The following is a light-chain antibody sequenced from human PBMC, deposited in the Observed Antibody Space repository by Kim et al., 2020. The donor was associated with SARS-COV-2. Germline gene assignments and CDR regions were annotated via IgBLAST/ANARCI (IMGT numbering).Light chain of an antibody. J-gene: IGKJ2*01. V-gene: IGKV1-33*01. CDR2: DAV. CDR1: QDIRKF. CDR3: QQYDLLPYT. Sequence: SASAGETVTITCQASQDIRKFLNWFQQKPGKAPKLLIYDAVSLDTGVPSRFGGRGSGTHFTFTIRNLQPEDIATYFCQQYDLLPYTFGQGTKLEI.